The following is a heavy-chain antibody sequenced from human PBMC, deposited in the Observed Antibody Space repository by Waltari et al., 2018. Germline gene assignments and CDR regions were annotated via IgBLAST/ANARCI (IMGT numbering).Heavy chain of an antibody. Sequence: QEQLVQSAAEVKKPGSSVKVSCKTSRDTFSTYAITWVRQAPGPGLEWMVRIIPLLDISNYAQQFQGRITITADRSMSTAYMELSSLESEDTALYYCARESRSTAGTDYWGQGTLVTVSS. J-gene: IGHJ4*02. D-gene: IGHD2-2*01. CDR1: RDTFSTYA. CDR2: IIPLLDIS. V-gene: IGHV1-69*09. CDR3: ARESRSTAGTDY.